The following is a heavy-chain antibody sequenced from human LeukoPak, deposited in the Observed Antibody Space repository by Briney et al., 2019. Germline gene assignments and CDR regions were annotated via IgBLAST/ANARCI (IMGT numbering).Heavy chain of an antibody. CDR3: ARDNSVRDTAWWFDP. D-gene: IGHD2-21*02. CDR1: GYTFTNYY. V-gene: IGHV1-46*01. CDR2: INPSGHWT. Sequence: ASVTVSFKAVGYTFTNYYMHWVRQAPGQGLGWMGLINPSGHWTSYSQKFQGRVTLTRDVFTSTDYLELNSLRSEDTAVYYCARDNSVRDTAWWFDPWGQGTLVTVSS. J-gene: IGHJ5*02.